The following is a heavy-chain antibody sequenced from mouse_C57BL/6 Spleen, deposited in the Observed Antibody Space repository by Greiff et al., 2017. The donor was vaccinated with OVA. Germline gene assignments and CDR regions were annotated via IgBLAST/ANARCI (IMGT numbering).Heavy chain of an antibody. CDR2: ISDGGSYT. CDR1: GFTFSSYA. V-gene: IGHV5-4*01. D-gene: IGHD2-1*01. J-gene: IGHJ3*01. CDR3: ARDLIYYGNYPFAY. Sequence: EVQVVESGGGLVKPGGSLKLSCAASGFTFSSYAMSWVRQTPEKRLEWVATISDGGSYTYYPDNVKGRFTISRDNAKNNLYLQMSHLKSEDTAMYYCARDLIYYGNYPFAYWGQGTLVTVSA.